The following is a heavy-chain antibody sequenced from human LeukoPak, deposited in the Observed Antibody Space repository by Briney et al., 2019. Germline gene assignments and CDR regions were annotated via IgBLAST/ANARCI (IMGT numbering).Heavy chain of an antibody. D-gene: IGHD3-3*01. J-gene: IGHJ3*02. CDR2: IYHSGNT. Sequence: SETLSLTCTVSDYSISSGSPWGWIRQSPGKGLECIGTIYHSGNTYYNPSLKSRATISVNTSKNQFSLNLTSVTAADTAVYFCARATYYDFWSGMGAFDIWGQGTVVTASS. CDR3: ARATYYDFWSGMGAFDI. CDR1: DYSISSGSP. V-gene: IGHV4-38-2*02.